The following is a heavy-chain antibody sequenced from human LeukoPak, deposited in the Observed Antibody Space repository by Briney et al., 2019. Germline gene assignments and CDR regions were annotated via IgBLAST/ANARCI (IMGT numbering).Heavy chain of an antibody. CDR2: IIPILGIA. Sequence: ASVKVSCKASGYTFTSYAISWVRQAPGQGLEWMGRIIPILGIANYAQKFQGRVTITADKSTSTAYMELSSLRSEDTAVYYCARDTLTPTVAPLDYWGQGTLVTVSS. CDR3: ARDTLTPTVAPLDY. D-gene: IGHD4-23*01. J-gene: IGHJ4*02. V-gene: IGHV1-69*04. CDR1: GYTFTSYA.